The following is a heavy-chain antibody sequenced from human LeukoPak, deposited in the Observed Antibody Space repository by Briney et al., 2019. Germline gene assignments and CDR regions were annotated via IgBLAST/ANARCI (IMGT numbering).Heavy chain of an antibody. V-gene: IGHV1-18*01. J-gene: IGHJ4*02. Sequence: ASVKVSCKASRYTFNSYGVSWVRQAPGQGLEWMGWISAYNGNTNYAQRFQGRFTMTTETSTTTVNMELRSLTSDDTAVYYCARTTYGYFDYWGQGTLVTVSS. CDR3: ARTTYGYFDY. D-gene: IGHD4-17*01. CDR1: RYTFNSYG. CDR2: ISAYNGNT.